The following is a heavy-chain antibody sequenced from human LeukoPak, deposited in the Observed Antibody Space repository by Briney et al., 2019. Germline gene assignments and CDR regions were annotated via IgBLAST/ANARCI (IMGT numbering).Heavy chain of an antibody. Sequence: SETLSLTCTASGGSISSYYWIWIRQPPGKGLEWIGYIYYSGSTYYNPSLKSRVTISVDTSKNQFSLKLSSVTAADTAVYYCASYDSSGYRPPFDYWGQGTLVTVSS. V-gene: IGHV4-59*06. CDR1: GGSISSYY. CDR3: ASYDSSGYRPPFDY. D-gene: IGHD3-22*01. J-gene: IGHJ4*02. CDR2: IYYSGST.